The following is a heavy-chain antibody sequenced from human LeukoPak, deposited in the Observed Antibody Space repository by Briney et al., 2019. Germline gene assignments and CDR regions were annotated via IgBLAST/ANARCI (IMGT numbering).Heavy chain of an antibody. CDR2: TNPNSGGT. D-gene: IGHD3-16*02. V-gene: IGHV1-2*02. J-gene: IGHJ5*02. Sequence: ASVKVSCKASGYTFTGYYMHWVRQAPGQGLEWMGWTNPNSGGTNYAQKFQGRVTMTRDTSISTAYMELSRLRSDDTAVYYCARAGLLRLGELSLRFDPWGQGTLVTVSS. CDR1: GYTFTGYY. CDR3: ARAGLLRLGELSLRFDP.